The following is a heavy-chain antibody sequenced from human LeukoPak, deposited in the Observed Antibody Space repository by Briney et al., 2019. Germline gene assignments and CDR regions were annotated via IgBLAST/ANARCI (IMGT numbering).Heavy chain of an antibody. CDR1: GGSISSVSYY. CDR2: IYYSGST. J-gene: IGHJ6*02. V-gene: IGHV4-39*01. Sequence: SETLSLTCTVSGGSISSVSYYWGWIRQPPGKELEWIGSIYYSGSTYYNPSLKSRVTVSVDTSKNQFYLRLSSVTAADTAVYYCASLGRGGSYYYYFGMDVWGQGTTVIVSS. CDR3: ASLGRGGSYYYYFGMDV. D-gene: IGHD1-26*01.